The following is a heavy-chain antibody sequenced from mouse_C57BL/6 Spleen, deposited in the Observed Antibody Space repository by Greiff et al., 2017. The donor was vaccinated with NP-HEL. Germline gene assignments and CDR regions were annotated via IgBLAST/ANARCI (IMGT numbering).Heavy chain of an antibody. D-gene: IGHD2-3*01. CDR1: GYTFTSYW. V-gene: IGHV1-50*01. J-gene: IGHJ4*01. CDR2: IDPSDSYT. Sequence: QVQLQQPGAELVKPGASVKLSCKASGYTFTSYWMQWVKQRPEQGLEWIGEIDPSDSYTNYNQKFKGKATLTVDTAYSTAYMQLMSLTSQDSAVDYCASGYYWISTRRYAIDYWGQGTSVTVSS. CDR3: ASGYYWISTRRYAIDY.